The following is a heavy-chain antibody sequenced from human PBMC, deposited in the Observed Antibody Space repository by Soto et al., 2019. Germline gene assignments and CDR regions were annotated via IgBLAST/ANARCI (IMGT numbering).Heavy chain of an antibody. V-gene: IGHV3-23*01. CDR2: ISGSGGST. J-gene: IGHJ6*02. CDR3: AKSGSIAAAGNADKIYYYYYGMDV. D-gene: IGHD6-13*01. Sequence: GGSLRLSCAASGFTFSSYAMSWVRQAPGKGLEWVSAISGSGGSTYYADSVKGRFTISRDNSKNTLYLQMNSLRAEDTAVYYCAKSGSIAAAGNADKIYYYYYGMDVWGQGTTVTVSS. CDR1: GFTFSSYA.